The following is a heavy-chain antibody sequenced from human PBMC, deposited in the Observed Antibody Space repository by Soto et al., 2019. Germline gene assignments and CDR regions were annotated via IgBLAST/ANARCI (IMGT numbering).Heavy chain of an antibody. V-gene: IGHV3-21*01. CDR1: GFTFSSYS. J-gene: IGHJ4*02. CDR2: ISSSSSYI. D-gene: IGHD2-15*01. CDR3: ARAVEGYCSGGSCYYPVY. Sequence: EVQLVESGGGLVKPGGSLRLSCAASGFTFSSYSMNWVRQAPGKGLEWVSSISSSSSYIYYADSVKGRFTISRDNAKNSLYLQMNRLRAEDTAVYYCARAVEGYCSGGSCYYPVYWGQGTLVTVSS.